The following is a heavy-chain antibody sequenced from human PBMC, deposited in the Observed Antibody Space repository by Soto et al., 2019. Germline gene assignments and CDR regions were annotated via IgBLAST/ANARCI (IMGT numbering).Heavy chain of an antibody. J-gene: IGHJ3*02. V-gene: IGHV3-74*01. D-gene: IGHD1-26*01. CDR1: GFTFSYYW. Sequence: EVQLVESGGGLVQPGESLRLSCVASGFTFSYYWMHWVRQGPGKGLVWVSRIHSDGSSTTYADSVKGRFTISRDNAKNTLYLQMNSLRAEDTAVYYCARGDRGAFDIWGQVTVVTVSS. CDR2: IHSDGSST. CDR3: ARGDRGAFDI.